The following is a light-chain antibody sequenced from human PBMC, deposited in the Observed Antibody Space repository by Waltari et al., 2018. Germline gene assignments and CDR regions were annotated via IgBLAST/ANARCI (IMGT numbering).Light chain of an antibody. CDR2: RNS. J-gene: IGLJ2*01. V-gene: IGLV1-40*01. CDR3: QSYDSSLSGVV. Sequence: QSVLTQPPSVSGAPGQRVTISCTGSSSNIGAGYDVHWYQQLPGTAPKLLISRNSHRPSGVPDRFSGSKSGTSASLAITGLQAEDEADYYCQSYDSSLSGVVFGGGTKLTVL. CDR1: SSNIGAGYD.